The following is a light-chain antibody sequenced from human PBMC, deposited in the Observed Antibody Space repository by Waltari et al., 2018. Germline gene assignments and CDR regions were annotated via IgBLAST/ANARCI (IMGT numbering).Light chain of an antibody. Sequence: DIQVTQSPSSLSAPVGDRFSITCRASQSIGKHLNWYQHKPGKAPKLLIYSASSLQSGVPSRFSGSGSGTDFTLTITSLQPEDFATYYCQETYSSPPSTFGPGTKVESK. CDR1: QSIGKH. CDR3: QETYSSPPST. CDR2: SAS. J-gene: IGKJ1*01. V-gene: IGKV1-39*01.